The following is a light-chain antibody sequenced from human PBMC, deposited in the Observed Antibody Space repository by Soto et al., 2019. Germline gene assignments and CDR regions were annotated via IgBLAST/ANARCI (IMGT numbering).Light chain of an antibody. Sequence: EIVLTQSPATLSLSPGERATLSCRASQSVRNYLAWYQQKPGQAPRLLIYDVSNKATGIPARFSGSGSGTDYTLTISSLEPEDFAVYYCQQRSDWPPAFGGGTKVEIK. J-gene: IGKJ4*01. V-gene: IGKV3-11*01. CDR1: QSVRNY. CDR3: QQRSDWPPA. CDR2: DVS.